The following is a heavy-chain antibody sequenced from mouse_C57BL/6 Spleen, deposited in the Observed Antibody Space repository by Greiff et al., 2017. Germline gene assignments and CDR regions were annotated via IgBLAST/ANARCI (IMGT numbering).Heavy chain of an antibody. V-gene: IGHV1-52*01. CDR3: AREGGSSLFAY. Sequence: QVQLQQPGAELVRPGSSVKLSCKASGYTFTSYWMHWVKQRPIQGLEWIGNIDPSDSETHYNQKFKDKATLTVDKSSSTAYMQLSSLTSEGSAVYYCAREGGSSLFAYWGQGTLVTVSA. J-gene: IGHJ3*01. D-gene: IGHD1-1*01. CDR1: GYTFTSYW. CDR2: IDPSDSET.